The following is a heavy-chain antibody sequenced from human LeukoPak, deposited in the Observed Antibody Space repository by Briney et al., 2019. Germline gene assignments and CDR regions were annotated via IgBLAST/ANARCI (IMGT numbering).Heavy chain of an antibody. V-gene: IGHV1-2*02. J-gene: IGHJ4*02. CDR3: ARVGSSGSPYDY. D-gene: IGHD6-19*01. CDR2: INPSSGGT. CDR1: GHTFTGYY. Sequence: ASVKVSCKASGHTFTGYYMHWVRQAPGQGLEWMGWINPSSGGTNYAQKFQGRVTMTRDTSISTAYMELSRLRSDDTAVYYCARVGSSGSPYDYWGQGTLVTVSS.